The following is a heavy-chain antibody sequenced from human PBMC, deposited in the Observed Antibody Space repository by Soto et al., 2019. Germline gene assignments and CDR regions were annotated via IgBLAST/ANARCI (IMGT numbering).Heavy chain of an antibody. Sequence: EVQLVESGGGLVQPGGSLRLSCAASGFAFSRHGLHWVRQAPGKGLQYVSAISGDGVSSYYANSVKGRFTISRDNSKNTLFLQMGSLTTEDMAVYYCARDKAAFDAFDIWGQGTMVTVSS. CDR3: ARDKAAFDAFDI. CDR1: GFAFSRHG. V-gene: IGHV3-64*01. CDR2: ISGDGVSS. D-gene: IGHD2-15*01. J-gene: IGHJ3*02.